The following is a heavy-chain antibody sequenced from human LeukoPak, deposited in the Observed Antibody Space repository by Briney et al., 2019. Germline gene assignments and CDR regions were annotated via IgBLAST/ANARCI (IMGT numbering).Heavy chain of an antibody. CDR3: ARGMITFGGVIVHYYFDY. D-gene: IGHD3-16*02. CDR2: IIPIFGTA. Sequence: SVKVSCKASGGTFSSNAISWVRQAPGQGLEWMGGIIPIFGTANYAQKFQGRVTITADESTSTAYMELSSLRSEDTAVYYCARGMITFGGVIVHYYFDYWGQGTLVTVSS. V-gene: IGHV1-69*01. J-gene: IGHJ4*02. CDR1: GGTFSSNA.